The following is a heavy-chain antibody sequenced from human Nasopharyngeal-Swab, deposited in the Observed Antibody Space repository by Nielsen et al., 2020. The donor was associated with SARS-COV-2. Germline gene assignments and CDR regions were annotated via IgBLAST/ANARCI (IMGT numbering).Heavy chain of an antibody. V-gene: IGHV3-23*01. D-gene: IGHD6-6*01. Sequence: GESLKISCAASGFTFSSYAMSWVRQAPGKGLEWVSAISGSGGSTYYADSVKGRFTISRDNSKNTLYLQMNSLRAEDTAVYSCAAGGDSSSSTFDYWGQGTLVTVSS. CDR1: GFTFSSYA. CDR2: ISGSGGST. J-gene: IGHJ4*02. CDR3: AAGGDSSSSTFDY.